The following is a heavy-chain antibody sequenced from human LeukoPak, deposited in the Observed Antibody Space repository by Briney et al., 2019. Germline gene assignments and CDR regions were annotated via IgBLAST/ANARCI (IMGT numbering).Heavy chain of an antibody. CDR3: AKRTGYSSGWYYFDY. CDR2: TSGGGSST. Sequence: GGSLRLSCAASGFTFSSYAMSWVRQAPGKGLEWVSVTSGGGSSTYYADSVKGRFTISRDNSKNTLYLQVNSLRAEDTAVYYCAKRTGYSSGWYYFDYWGQGTLVTVSS. CDR1: GFTFSSYA. V-gene: IGHV3-23*01. J-gene: IGHJ4*02. D-gene: IGHD6-19*01.